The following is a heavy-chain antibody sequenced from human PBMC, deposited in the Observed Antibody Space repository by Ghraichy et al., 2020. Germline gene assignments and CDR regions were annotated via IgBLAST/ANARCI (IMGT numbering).Heavy chain of an antibody. J-gene: IGHJ4*02. CDR2: ISYRGST. CDR1: GGSISSTNYY. D-gene: IGHD3-22*01. CDR3: ASQAPGGYPPYYFDF. Sequence: SQTLSLTCTVSGGSISSTNYYWGWIRQPPGKGLEWIGSISYRGSTCYNPSLKSRVSVSVDTSKNQFSLRLSSVTAADTAVFYCASQAPGGYPPYYFDFWGQGTLVTVSS. V-gene: IGHV4-39*01.